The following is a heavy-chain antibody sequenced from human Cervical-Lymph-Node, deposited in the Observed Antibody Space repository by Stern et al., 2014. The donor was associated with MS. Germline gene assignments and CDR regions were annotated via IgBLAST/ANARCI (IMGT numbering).Heavy chain of an antibody. CDR2: MNPNRGST. CDR1: GYTFTSYD. CDR3: ARGLVTYSSGWYDF. J-gene: IGHJ5*01. D-gene: IGHD3-22*01. V-gene: IGHV1-8*01. Sequence: HVQLVQSGAEVKKPGASVKVSCKASGYTFTSYDIHWVRQAAGHGLEWLGWMNPNRGSTGYAQKFQGRVTMTGDTSTSTAYMELSSLRSEDTAVYYCARGLVTYSSGWYDFWGQGTLVSVSS.